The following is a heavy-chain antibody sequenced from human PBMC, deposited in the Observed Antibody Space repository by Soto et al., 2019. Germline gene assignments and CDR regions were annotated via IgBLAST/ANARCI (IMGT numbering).Heavy chain of an antibody. J-gene: IGHJ4*02. D-gene: IGHD3-22*01. CDR3: AREDYYDSSGYYGY. V-gene: IGHV3-53*01. Sequence: GGSLRLSCAASGFTVSSNYMSWVRQAPGKGLEWVSVIYSGGSTYYADSVKGRFTISRDNSKNTLYLQMNSLRAEDAAVYYCAREDYYDSSGYYGYWGQGTLVTVSS. CDR2: IYSGGST. CDR1: GFTVSSNY.